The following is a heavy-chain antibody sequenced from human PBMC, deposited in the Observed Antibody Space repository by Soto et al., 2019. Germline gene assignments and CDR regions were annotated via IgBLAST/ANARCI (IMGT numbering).Heavy chain of an antibody. V-gene: IGHV4-39*07. CDR2: IYYSGST. Sequence: SETLSLTCTVSGGSISSSSYYWGWIRQPPGKGLEWIGSIYYSGSTYYNPSLKSRVTISVDTSKNQFSLKLSSVTAADTAVYYCAREGSGITIFGVVTHDYYYYGMDVWGQGTTVTVSS. D-gene: IGHD3-3*01. J-gene: IGHJ6*02. CDR1: GGSISSSSYY. CDR3: AREGSGITIFGVVTHDYYYYGMDV.